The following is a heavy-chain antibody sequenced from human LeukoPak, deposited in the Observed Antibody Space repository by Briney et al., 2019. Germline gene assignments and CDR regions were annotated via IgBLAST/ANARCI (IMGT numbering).Heavy chain of an antibody. V-gene: IGHV3-66*01. CDR1: EFSVGSNY. CDR2: IYSGGST. CDR3: ARSRGDSSGSSDY. J-gene: IGHJ4*02. Sequence: GGSLRLSCAASEFSVGSNYMTWVRQAPGKGLEWVSLIYSGGSTYYADSVKGRFTISRDNSKNTLYLQMNSLRAEDTAVYYCARSRGDSSGSSDYWGQGTLVTVSS. D-gene: IGHD3-22*01.